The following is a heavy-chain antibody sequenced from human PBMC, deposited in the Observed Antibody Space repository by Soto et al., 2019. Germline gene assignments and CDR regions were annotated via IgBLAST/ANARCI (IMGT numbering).Heavy chain of an antibody. CDR3: ARGEMTTVTILYY. V-gene: IGHV3-21*01. CDR2: ISSSSSYI. D-gene: IGHD4-17*01. J-gene: IGHJ4*02. CDR1: GFTFSSYS. Sequence: EVQLVESGGGLVKPGGSLRLSCAASGFTFSSYSMNWVRQAPGKGLEWVSSISSSSSYIYYADSVKGRFTISRDNAKNSLYLQMHSLRAVDTAVYYCARGEMTTVTILYYWGQGTLVTVSS.